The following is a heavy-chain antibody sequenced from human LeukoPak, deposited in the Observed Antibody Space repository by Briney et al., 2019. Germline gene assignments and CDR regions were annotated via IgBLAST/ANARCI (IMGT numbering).Heavy chain of an antibody. D-gene: IGHD2-2*01. J-gene: IGHJ4*02. CDR2: INHSGST. Sequence: SETLSLTCAVYGGSFSGYYWSWIRQPPGKGLEWIGEINHSGSTNYDPSLKSRVTISVDTSKNQFSLKLSSVTAADTAVYYCARSHVVPAAILDYWGQGTLVTVSS. CDR3: ARSHVVPAAILDY. CDR1: GGSFSGYY. V-gene: IGHV4-34*01.